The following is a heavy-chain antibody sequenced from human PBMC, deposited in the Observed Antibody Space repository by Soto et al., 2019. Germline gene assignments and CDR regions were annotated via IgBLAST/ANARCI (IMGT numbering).Heavy chain of an antibody. CDR2: ISWNSGSI. V-gene: IGHV3-9*01. CDR3: AKAATSKSWFDP. J-gene: IGHJ5*02. Sequence: EVQLVESGGGLVQPGRSLRLSCAAAGFTFDDYAMHWVRQPPGKGLEWVSGISWNSGSIAYADSVKGRFTVSRDNAKNSLYLQMNRLRAEDTALYYCAKAATSKSWFDPWGQGTLVTVSS. CDR1: GFTFDDYA. D-gene: IGHD1-26*01.